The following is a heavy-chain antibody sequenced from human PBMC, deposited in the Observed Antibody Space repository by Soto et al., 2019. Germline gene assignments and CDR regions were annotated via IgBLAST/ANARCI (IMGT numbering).Heavy chain of an antibody. J-gene: IGHJ4*02. V-gene: IGHV1-8*01. CDR2: MNPNSGNT. CDR3: ARTLYGDNVDY. CDR1: GYTFTSYD. Sequence: QVQLVQSGAEVKKPGASVKVSCKASGYTFTSYDINWVRQATGQGREWMGWMNPNSGNTGYERTFQGRVTMTSNTYISTAYMELSSLRSEDTAVYYCARTLYGDNVDYWGQGTLVTVSS. D-gene: IGHD4-17*01.